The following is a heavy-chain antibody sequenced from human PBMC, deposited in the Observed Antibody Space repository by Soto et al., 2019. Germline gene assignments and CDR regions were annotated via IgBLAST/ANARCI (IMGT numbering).Heavy chain of an antibody. V-gene: IGHV4-4*02. CDR2: IYRTGST. CDR3: ASRDPGSSVDY. CDR1: GGSFTSNNW. Sequence: ETLSLTCAVSGGSFTSNNWWTWVRQPPGQGLEWIGEIYRTGSTNYNPSLKSRVTISLDKSENQFSLKVTSLTAADTAVYYCASRDPGSSVDYWGQGTLVTVXS. D-gene: IGHD3-22*01. J-gene: IGHJ4*02.